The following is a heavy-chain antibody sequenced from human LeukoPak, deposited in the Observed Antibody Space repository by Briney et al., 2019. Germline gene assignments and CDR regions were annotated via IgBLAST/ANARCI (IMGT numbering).Heavy chain of an antibody. J-gene: IGHJ6*02. D-gene: IGHD3-9*01. CDR3: ARYKYFDWLPTYMDV. CDR1: GYTFTSYG. Sequence: ASVKVSCKASGYTFTSYGISWVRQAPGQGLEWMGWISAYNGNTNYAQKLQGRVTMTTDTSTSTAYMELRSLRSDDTAVYYSARYKYFDWLPTYMDVWGQGTTVTVSS. V-gene: IGHV1-18*01. CDR2: ISAYNGNT.